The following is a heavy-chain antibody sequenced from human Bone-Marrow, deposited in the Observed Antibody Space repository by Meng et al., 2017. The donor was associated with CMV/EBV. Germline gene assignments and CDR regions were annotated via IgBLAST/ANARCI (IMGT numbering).Heavy chain of an antibody. J-gene: IGHJ6*02. V-gene: IGHV4-39*07. Sequence: SETLSLTCTVSGGSISSSSYYWGWIRQPPGKGLEWIGSIYYSGSTYYNPSLKSRVTISVDTSKNQFSLKLSSVTAADTAVYYCASIGDGYMRADSNGMGVWGQGTTVTVSS. D-gene: IGHD5-24*01. CDR1: GGSISSSSYY. CDR3: ASIGDGYMRADSNGMGV. CDR2: IYYSGST.